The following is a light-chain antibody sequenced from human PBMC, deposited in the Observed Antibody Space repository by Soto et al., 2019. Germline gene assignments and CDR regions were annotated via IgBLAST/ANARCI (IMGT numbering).Light chain of an antibody. CDR1: QTVGSY. Sequence: EIVLTQSPATLSLSPGERATLSCRASQTVGSYLAWFRQTPGQAPRLLIYDTSIRATGIPARFSGSGSGTDFTLTISSLEPEDFAIYYCQQRQYWPPITFGQGTRLEIK. V-gene: IGKV3-11*01. J-gene: IGKJ5*01. CDR2: DTS. CDR3: QQRQYWPPIT.